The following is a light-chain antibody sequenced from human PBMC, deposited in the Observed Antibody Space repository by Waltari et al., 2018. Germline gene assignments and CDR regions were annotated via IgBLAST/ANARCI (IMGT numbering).Light chain of an antibody. V-gene: IGLV2-14*03. CDR1: SSDLGAFDL. CDR2: NVS. J-gene: IGLJ2*01. Sequence: QSALAQPASVSGSPGQSITISCTGSSSDLGAFDLVSWYQQQPGSAPRLIIRNVSERPSGVPHRFSGSKSGNTASLTISSLRSEDESLYFCSSFTTGSTGLFGGGTKLTVL. CDR3: SSFTTGSTGL.